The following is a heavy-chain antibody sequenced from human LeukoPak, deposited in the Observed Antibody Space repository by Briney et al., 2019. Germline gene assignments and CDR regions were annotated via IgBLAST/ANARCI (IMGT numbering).Heavy chain of an antibody. J-gene: IGHJ4*02. CDR3: ARGGTGSENDY. Sequence: GGSLRLSCAASGFTFSSSWMAWVRQAPGKGLEWVGNIKEDGTAKNYVVSVRGRFTISRDDAKNSLYLQMNSLRVEDTAVYYCARGGTGSENDYWGQGILVTVSS. D-gene: IGHD3-9*01. CDR1: GFTFSSSW. CDR2: IKEDGTAK. V-gene: IGHV3-7*01.